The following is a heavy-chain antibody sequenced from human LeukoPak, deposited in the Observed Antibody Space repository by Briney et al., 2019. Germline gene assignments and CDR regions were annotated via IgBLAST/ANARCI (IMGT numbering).Heavy chain of an antibody. Sequence: GGSLRLSCAASGFTFSSYGMHWVRQAPGKGLEWVAVIWYDGSNKYYADSVKGRFTISRENSKNTLYLQMNSLRAEDTAVYYCARVSRVAGTDYWGQGTLVTVSS. V-gene: IGHV3-33*01. J-gene: IGHJ4*02. CDR2: IWYDGSNK. D-gene: IGHD6-19*01. CDR3: ARVSRVAGTDY. CDR1: GFTFSSYG.